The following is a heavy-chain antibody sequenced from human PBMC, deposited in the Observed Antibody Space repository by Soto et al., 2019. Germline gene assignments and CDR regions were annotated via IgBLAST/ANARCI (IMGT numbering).Heavy chain of an antibody. V-gene: IGHV4-39*01. CDR2: IYYSGST. J-gene: IGHJ5*02. D-gene: IGHD5-18*01. Sequence: QLQLQESGPGLVKPSETLSLTCTVSGGSISSSSYYWGWIRQPPGKGLEWIGSIYYSGSTYYNPSLKSRVTISVDTSKNQFSLKLSSVTAADTAVYYCARLIGRIQLWPGGNWFDPWGQGTLVTVSS. CDR3: ARLIGRIQLWPGGNWFDP. CDR1: GGSISSSSYY.